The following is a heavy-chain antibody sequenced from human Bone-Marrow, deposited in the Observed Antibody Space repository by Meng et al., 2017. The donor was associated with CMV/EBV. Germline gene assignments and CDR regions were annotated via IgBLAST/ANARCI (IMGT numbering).Heavy chain of an antibody. D-gene: IGHD2-2*01. Sequence: GGSLRLSCAASGFTFSDHYMDWVRQAPGKGLEWVSYISSSGSTIYYADSVKGRFTISRDNAKNSLYLQMNSLRAEDTAVYYCARAAGWCSSTSCYGDYYGMDVWGQGTTVTVSS. CDR2: ISSSGSTI. CDR1: GFTFSDHY. J-gene: IGHJ6*02. CDR3: ARAAGWCSSTSCYGDYYGMDV. V-gene: IGHV3-11*04.